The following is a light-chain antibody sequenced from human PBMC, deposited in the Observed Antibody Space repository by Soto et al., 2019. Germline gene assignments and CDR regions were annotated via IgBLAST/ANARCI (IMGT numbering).Light chain of an antibody. CDR1: SSDVGGYNF. V-gene: IGLV2-14*01. J-gene: IGLJ1*01. Sequence: QSALTQPASVSGSPGQSITISCTGTSSDVGGYNFVSWYQQHPDKAPKFIIYEVTNRPSGVSNRFSGSKSGNTASLTISGLQAEDEADHYCSSFTSRHTYVFGSGTKVTVL. CDR2: EVT. CDR3: SSFTSRHTYV.